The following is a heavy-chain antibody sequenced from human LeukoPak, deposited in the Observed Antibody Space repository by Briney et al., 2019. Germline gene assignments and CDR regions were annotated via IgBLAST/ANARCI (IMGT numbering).Heavy chain of an antibody. V-gene: IGHV3-30*04. CDR3: AGDKGTSYLSSFDY. J-gene: IGHJ4*02. Sequence: GSLRLSCAASGFTFSSYVMHWVRQAPGKGLEWVAIISYDGSNEYYADSVKGRFTISRDNSKNTLYLQMNSLRAADTAVYYCAGDKGTSYLSSFDYWGQGILVTVSS. D-gene: IGHD6-6*01. CDR2: ISYDGSNE. CDR1: GFTFSSYV.